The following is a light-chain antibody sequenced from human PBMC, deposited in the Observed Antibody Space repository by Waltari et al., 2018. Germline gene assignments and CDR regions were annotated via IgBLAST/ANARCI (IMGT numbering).Light chain of an antibody. CDR1: QSISSN. J-gene: IGKJ1*01. Sequence: EMVMTQSPANLSVSQGERATLSCRASQSISSNLAWYQQKPGQAPRRLIYGASNRATGIPARFSGSGSGTEFTLTISSLQSEDFAVYYCQQYNDWPRTFGQGTKVEIK. CDR2: GAS. V-gene: IGKV3-15*01. CDR3: QQYNDWPRT.